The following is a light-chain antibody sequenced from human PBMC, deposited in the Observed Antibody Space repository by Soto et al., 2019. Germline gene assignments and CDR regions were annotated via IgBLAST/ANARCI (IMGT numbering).Light chain of an antibody. J-gene: IGKJ4*01. CDR1: QSVSSN. Sequence: EIVMTQSPATLSVSPGDRATLSCRASQSVSSNLAWYQRKPGQAPRLLIYGASTRATGTPARFSGSGSGTEFTLTISSLQSEDSAVYYCQHYNNWPLTVGGGTKVDIK. CDR3: QHYNNWPLT. V-gene: IGKV3-15*01. CDR2: GAS.